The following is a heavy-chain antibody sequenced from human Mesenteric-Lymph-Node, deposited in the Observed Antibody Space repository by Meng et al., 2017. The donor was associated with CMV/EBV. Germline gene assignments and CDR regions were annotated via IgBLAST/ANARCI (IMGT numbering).Heavy chain of an antibody. Sequence: GSLRLSCAVSGASISNNYWSWIRQSPGKGREWIGYIYSSGTTTYNPSLKSRVTISVDTSKNQFSLKLSAVTAADTAVYYCAGDRGIVVVPAAGYYYYGMDVWGQGTTVTVSS. J-gene: IGHJ6*02. D-gene: IGHD2-2*01. CDR2: IYSSGTT. CDR3: AGDRGIVVVPAAGYYYYGMDV. V-gene: IGHV4-59*01. CDR1: GASISNNY.